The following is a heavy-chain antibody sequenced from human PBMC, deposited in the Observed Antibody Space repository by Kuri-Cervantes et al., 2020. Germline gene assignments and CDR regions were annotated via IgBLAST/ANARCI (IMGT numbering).Heavy chain of an antibody. D-gene: IGHD2-15*01. CDR1: GFTFSNCG. CDR3: ATDLRYCSGGTCYGILDC. V-gene: IGHV3-30*03. Sequence: LSLTCAASGFTFSNCGMHWVRQAPGKGLEWVAIISSDGINKYYVDSVKGRFTISRDNSKNTLYLQMNSLRAEDTAVYYCATDLRYCSGGTCYGILDCWGQGTLVTVSS. J-gene: IGHJ4*02. CDR2: ISSDGINK.